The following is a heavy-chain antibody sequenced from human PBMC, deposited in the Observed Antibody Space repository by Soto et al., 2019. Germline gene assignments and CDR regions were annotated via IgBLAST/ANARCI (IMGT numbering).Heavy chain of an antibody. J-gene: IGHJ5*02. CDR3: ARGQYCGGGGCYAEYNWFDP. V-gene: IGHV4-59*02. CDR2: IYYNGGT. Sequence: PSETLSLTCTVSGDSVSSYYWSWIRQPPGKGLEWIGYIYYNGGTNYTPSLRSRVTISVDTSKNQFSLKLTSVTAADTAVYYCARGQYCGGGGCYAEYNWFDPWGQGTLVTVSP. D-gene: IGHD2-15*01. CDR1: GDSVSSYY.